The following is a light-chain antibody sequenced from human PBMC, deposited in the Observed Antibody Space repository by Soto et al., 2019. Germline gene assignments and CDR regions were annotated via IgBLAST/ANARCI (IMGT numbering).Light chain of an antibody. J-gene: IGKJ5*01. Sequence: EIVLIQSPATLSLSPWARATLSGRSSQSVGSYLAWYQQKPGQAPRLLIYDASSRATGIPARFSGSGSGTDFTLTISSLEPEDFAVYHCQQHFNWPSITVGQVTRLEIK. CDR3: QQHFNWPSIT. CDR1: QSVGSY. CDR2: DAS. V-gene: IGKV3-11*01.